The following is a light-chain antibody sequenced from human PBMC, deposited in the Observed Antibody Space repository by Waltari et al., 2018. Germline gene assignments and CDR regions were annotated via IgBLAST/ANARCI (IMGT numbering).Light chain of an antibody. CDR2: ESA. CDR3: HQYMSYPWT. J-gene: IGKJ1*01. Sequence: DIQMTQSPATLPASVGDRVTITCRASQSIGRWLAWYQQKPGKAPNLLISESAKLQSGVPSRFSGSGSGTDFTLTINGLQPDDFAIYYCHQYMSYPWTFGLGTKVEIK. CDR1: QSIGRW. V-gene: IGKV1-5*03.